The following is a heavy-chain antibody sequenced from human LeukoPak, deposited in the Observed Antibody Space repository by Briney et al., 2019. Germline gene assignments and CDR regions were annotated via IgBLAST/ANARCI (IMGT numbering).Heavy chain of an antibody. CDR1: GYPFTSYF. J-gene: IGHJ4*02. CDR2: INPSGGST. D-gene: IGHD5-18*01. CDR3: ARGVAYSYGYPFDY. V-gene: IGHV1-46*01. Sequence: GASVKVSCKASGYPFTSYFMHWVRQAPGQGLEWMGMINPSGGSTSYTPKFQGRVTMSRDMSTSTVYMELSSLRSEDTAVYYCARGVAYSYGYPFDYWGQGTLVTVSS.